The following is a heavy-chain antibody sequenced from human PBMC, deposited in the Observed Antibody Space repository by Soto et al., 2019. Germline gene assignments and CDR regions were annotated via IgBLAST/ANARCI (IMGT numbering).Heavy chain of an antibody. Sequence: QVQLVESGGGVVQPGRSLRLSCAASGFTFSSYGMHWVRQAPGKGLEWVAVIWYDGSNKYYADSVKGRFTISRDNSKNTLYLQMNSLGAEDTAVYYCARDGPPSGYYGSGSYYNWFDPWGQGTLVTVSS. CDR3: ARDGPPSGYYGSGSYYNWFDP. CDR2: IWYDGSNK. CDR1: GFTFSSYG. D-gene: IGHD3-10*01. V-gene: IGHV3-33*01. J-gene: IGHJ5*02.